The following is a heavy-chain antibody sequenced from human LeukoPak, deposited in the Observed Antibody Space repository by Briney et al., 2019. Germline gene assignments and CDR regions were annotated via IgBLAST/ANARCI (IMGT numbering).Heavy chain of an antibody. CDR2: INPNSGGT. CDR1: GYTFTGHC. Sequence: GASVKVSCKPSGYTFTGHCMHWVRQAPGQGLEWMGWINPNSGGTNYAEKFQGWLTMTSDTSISTLYMERSRLRSDDTAVYYCAREYSSSWFDYWGQGTLVTVSS. J-gene: IGHJ4*02. CDR3: AREYSSSWFDY. D-gene: IGHD6-13*01. V-gene: IGHV1-2*04.